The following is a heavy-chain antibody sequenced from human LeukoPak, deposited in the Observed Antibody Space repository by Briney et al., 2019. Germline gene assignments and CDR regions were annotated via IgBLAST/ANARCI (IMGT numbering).Heavy chain of an antibody. V-gene: IGHV1-69-2*01. CDR1: GYIFTDYY. CDR3: VTDDYGDYWAHF. Sequence: ASVKISCKASGYIFTDYYMHWVQQAPGKGLEYMGRVDPQTGETIYAEKFQGRVTITADTSTDTAYMELTGLKSEDTAVYFCVTDDYGDYWAHFWGQGSLVTVSS. D-gene: IGHD4-17*01. CDR2: VDPQTGET. J-gene: IGHJ4*02.